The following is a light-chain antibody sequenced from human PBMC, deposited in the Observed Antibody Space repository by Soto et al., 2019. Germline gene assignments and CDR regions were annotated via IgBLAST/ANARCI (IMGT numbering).Light chain of an antibody. CDR3: QQYNDFQYT. CDR2: KAT. J-gene: IGKJ2*01. V-gene: IGKV1-5*03. Sequence: DIQMTQSPSTLSASVGDGVTITCRASQSIGSWLAWYQQKPGKAPKLLIYKATNLQSGVPSRFSGSGSGTDFSLTISSLQLVDSATYFCQQYNDFQYTFGPGTKLEI. CDR1: QSIGSW.